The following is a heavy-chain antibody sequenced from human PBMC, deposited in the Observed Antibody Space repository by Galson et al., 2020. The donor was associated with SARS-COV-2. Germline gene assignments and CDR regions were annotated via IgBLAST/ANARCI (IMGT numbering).Heavy chain of an antibody. D-gene: IGHD2-2*01. CDR3: ARGNYARDQDEYFQH. CDR1: GFTFSSYG. J-gene: IGHJ1*01. Sequence: GGSLRLSCAASGFTFSSYGMHWVRQAPGKGLEWVAVIWYDGSNKYYADSVKGRFTISRDNSKNTLYLQMNSLRAEDTAVYYCARGNYARDQDEYFQHWGQGTLVTVSS. V-gene: IGHV3-33*01. CDR2: IWYDGSNK.